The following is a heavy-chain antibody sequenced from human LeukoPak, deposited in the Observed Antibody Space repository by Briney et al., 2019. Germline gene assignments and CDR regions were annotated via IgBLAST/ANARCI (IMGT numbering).Heavy chain of an antibody. D-gene: IGHD4-11*01. CDR2: ISYDGSNK. CDR3: ASQTSQDI. V-gene: IGHV3-30*04. CDR1: GFTFSSYA. J-gene: IGHJ3*02. Sequence: GGSLRLSCAASGFTFSSYAMHWVRQAPGKGLEWVALISYDGSNKYYADSVKARFIISRDNSKNTVYLQMNSLRAEDTAVYYCASQTSQDIWGQGTMVTVSS.